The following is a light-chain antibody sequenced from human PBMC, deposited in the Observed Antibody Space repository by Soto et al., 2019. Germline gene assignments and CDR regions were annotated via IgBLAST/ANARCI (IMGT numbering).Light chain of an antibody. V-gene: IGKV1-39*01. Sequence: DIQMTQSPSSLSASVGDRVTITCRASQSISNYLNWYQQKPGKAPKLLMYAASSLLSGVPSRFGGSGSGTDFTLTISSLQPEDFATYYCQQSYSTPRTFGQETKVEIK. CDR2: AAS. CDR3: QQSYSTPRT. CDR1: QSISNY. J-gene: IGKJ1*01.